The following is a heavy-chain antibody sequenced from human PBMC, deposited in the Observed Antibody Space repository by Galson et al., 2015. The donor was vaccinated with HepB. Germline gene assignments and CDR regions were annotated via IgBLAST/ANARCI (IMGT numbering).Heavy chain of an antibody. V-gene: IGHV3-30*04. CDR1: GT. J-gene: IGHJ3*02. D-gene: IGHD6-19*01. CDR3: AREGYSSGRCGAFNI. CDR2: ISNDGIRK. Sequence: SLRLSCAASGTVHWVRQAPGKGLEWVSAISNDGIRKYYAGSVQGRFTISRDNSDNTLYLQMNSLKPEDTAVYFCAREGYSSGRCGAFNIWGQGTMVTVSS.